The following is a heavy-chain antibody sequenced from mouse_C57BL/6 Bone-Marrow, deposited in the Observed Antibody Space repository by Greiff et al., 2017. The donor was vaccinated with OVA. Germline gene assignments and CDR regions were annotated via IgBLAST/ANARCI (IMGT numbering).Heavy chain of an antibody. V-gene: IGHV1-7*01. CDR3: AYAGSILCYFDY. CDR2: INPSSGYT. Sequence: QVQLQQSGAELVKPGASVKLSCKASGYTFTSYWMNWVKQRPGQGLEWIGYINPSSGYTKYNQKFKGKATLTEDKSSSTAYMQLSRLTYEDSAVYDYAYAGSILCYFDYWGQGTTLTVSS. D-gene: IGHD1-2*01. J-gene: IGHJ2*01. CDR1: GYTFTSYW.